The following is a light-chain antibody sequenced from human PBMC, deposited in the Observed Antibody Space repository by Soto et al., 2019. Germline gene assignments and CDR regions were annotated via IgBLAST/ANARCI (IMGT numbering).Light chain of an antibody. CDR1: QSVSGW. Sequence: DIQMTQSPSTLSASVGGRVTITCRASQSVSGWLAWYQQKPGKAPKLLIYDASNLESGVPSRFSGSGSGTEFTLTISNLQPDDFASYYCQQYKSYSWTFGQGTKVDNK. J-gene: IGKJ1*01. CDR2: DAS. CDR3: QQYKSYSWT. V-gene: IGKV1-5*01.